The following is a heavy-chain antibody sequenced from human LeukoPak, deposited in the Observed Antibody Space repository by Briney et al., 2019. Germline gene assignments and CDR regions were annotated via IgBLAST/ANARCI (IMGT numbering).Heavy chain of an antibody. CDR3: ARRSGSYQADFDY. Sequence: PGGSLRLSCAASEFTFSDYYMSWIRQAPGKGLEWVSYISGSGSTIYYADSVKGRFTISRDNAKNSLYLQMNSLGAEDTAVYYCARRSGSYQADFDYWGQGTLVTVSS. V-gene: IGHV3-11*01. CDR1: EFTFSDYY. D-gene: IGHD1-26*01. CDR2: ISGSGSTI. J-gene: IGHJ4*02.